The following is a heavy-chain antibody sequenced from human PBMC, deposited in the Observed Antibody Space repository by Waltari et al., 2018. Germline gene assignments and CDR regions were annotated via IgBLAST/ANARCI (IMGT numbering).Heavy chain of an antibody. CDR1: GYTFTSYG. J-gene: IGHJ4*02. CDR3: ARGPSYDYGWGSYRPPDFDY. Sequence: QVQLVQSGAEVKKPGASVKVSCKASGYTFTSYGISWVRQAPGQGLEWMGWISAYNGNTNYAQKLQGRVTMTTDTSTSTAYMGLRSLRSDDTAVYYCARGPSYDYGWGSYRPPDFDYWGQGTLVTVSS. CDR2: ISAYNGNT. D-gene: IGHD3-16*02. V-gene: IGHV1-18*01.